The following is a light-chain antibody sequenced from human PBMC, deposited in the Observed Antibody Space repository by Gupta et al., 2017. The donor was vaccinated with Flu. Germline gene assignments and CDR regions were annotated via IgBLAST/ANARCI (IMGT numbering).Light chain of an antibody. J-gene: IGKJ5*01. CDR2: GAS. CDR3: QQDCDSAFT. V-gene: IGKV3-20*01. Sequence: VLTQSPGTLSLSPGARAPRSCRASQSVRSSWLAWYQQKPGQGPRLLMYGASTRGTGIPDRFSGSGSGTDFTLIIMRLEPEDFAVYYCQQDCDSAFTFGQGTRLEIK. CDR1: QSVRSSW.